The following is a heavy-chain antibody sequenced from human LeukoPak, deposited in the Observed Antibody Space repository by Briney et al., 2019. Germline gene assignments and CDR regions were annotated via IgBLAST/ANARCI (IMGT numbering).Heavy chain of an antibody. D-gene: IGHD3-22*01. CDR3: ARAFYYYDSSGYYFGY. CDR1: GFTVSINS. CDR2: IYSGGNT. J-gene: IGHJ4*02. Sequence: PGGSLRLSCTVSGFTVSINSMSWVRQAPGKGLEWVSFIYSGGNTHYSDSVKGRFTISRDNAKNSLYLQMNSLRAEDTAVYYCARAFYYYDSSGYYFGYWGQGTLVTVSS. V-gene: IGHV3-66*01.